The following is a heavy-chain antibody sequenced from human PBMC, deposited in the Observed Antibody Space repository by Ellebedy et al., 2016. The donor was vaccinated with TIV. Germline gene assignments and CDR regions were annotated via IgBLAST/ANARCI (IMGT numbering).Heavy chain of an antibody. J-gene: IGHJ5*02. CDR2: IWYDGSNK. CDR1: GFTFSSYG. V-gene: IGHV3-33*01. D-gene: IGHD6-19*01. Sequence: GESPKISCAASGFTFSSYGMHWVRQAPGKGLEWVAVIWYDGSNKYYADSVKGRFTISRDNSKNTLYLQMNSLRAEDTAVYYCARDFQYSSGWFPWFDPWGQGTLVTVSS. CDR3: ARDFQYSSGWFPWFDP.